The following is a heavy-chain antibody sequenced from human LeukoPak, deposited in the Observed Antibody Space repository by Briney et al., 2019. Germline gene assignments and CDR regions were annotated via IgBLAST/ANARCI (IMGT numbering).Heavy chain of an antibody. D-gene: IGHD6-6*01. Sequence: GGSLRLSCAASGFTFSSYSMNWVRQAPGKGLEWVSSISSSSSYINYADSVKGRFTISRDNAKNSLYLQMSSLRAEDTAVYYCAGDSSIAAQSHYWGQGTLVTVSS. CDR2: ISSSSSYI. J-gene: IGHJ4*02. CDR1: GFTFSSYS. CDR3: AGDSSIAAQSHY. V-gene: IGHV3-21*01.